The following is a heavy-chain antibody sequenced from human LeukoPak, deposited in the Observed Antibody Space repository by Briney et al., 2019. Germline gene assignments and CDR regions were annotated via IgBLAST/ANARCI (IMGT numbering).Heavy chain of an antibody. CDR2: ISYDGSNK. V-gene: IGHV3-30*03. CDR3: ARDPIAAAGTFDAFDI. CDR1: GFTFSSYG. D-gene: IGHD6-13*01. Sequence: GGSLRLSCAASGFTFSSYGMHWVRQAPGKGLEWVAVISYDGSNKYYADSVKGRFTISRDNSKNTLFLQMHSLRAEDTAVYYCARDPIAAAGTFDAFDIWGQGTMVTVSS. J-gene: IGHJ3*02.